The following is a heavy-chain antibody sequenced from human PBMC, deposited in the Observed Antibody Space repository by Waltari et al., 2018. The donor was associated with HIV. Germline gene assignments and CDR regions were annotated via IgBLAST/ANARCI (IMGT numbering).Heavy chain of an antibody. CDR3: TRLSGNDAFDV. CDR2: IRSKANGYTT. D-gene: IGHD1-1*01. CDR1: GSTFSRSA. Sequence: EVQLVESGGGLVQPGESLKLSCAAPGSTFSRSAILWVRQAPVKRLDGIGRIRSKANGYTTAYGASVKGRFIISRDDSKNTAYLQMSSLKTEDTALFYCTRLSGNDAFDVWGQGTLVTVSS. V-gene: IGHV3-73*02. J-gene: IGHJ3*01.